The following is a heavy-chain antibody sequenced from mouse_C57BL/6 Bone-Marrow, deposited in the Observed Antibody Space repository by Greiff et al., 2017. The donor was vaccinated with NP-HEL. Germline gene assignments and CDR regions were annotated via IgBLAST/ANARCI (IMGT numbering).Heavy chain of an antibody. Sequence: QVHVKQSGAELVRPGTSVKMSCKASGYTFTNYWIGWAKQRPGHGLEWIGDIYPGGGYTNYNEKFKGKATLTADKSSSTAYMQFSSLTSEDSAIYYCARDGRHGYFDVWGTGTTVTVSS. J-gene: IGHJ1*03. CDR1: GYTFTNYW. D-gene: IGHD1-1*01. CDR3: ARDGRHGYFDV. V-gene: IGHV1-63*01. CDR2: IYPGGGYT.